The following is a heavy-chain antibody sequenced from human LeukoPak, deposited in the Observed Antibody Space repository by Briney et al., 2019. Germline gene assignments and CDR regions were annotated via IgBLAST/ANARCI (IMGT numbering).Heavy chain of an antibody. CDR3: ARQGRLYSSSWYFDY. J-gene: IGHJ4*02. D-gene: IGHD6-13*01. CDR1: GGSFSGYY. CDR2: INHSGST. V-gene: IGHV4-34*01. Sequence: SETLSLTCAVYGGSFSGYYWSWIRLPPGKGLEWIGEINHSGSTNYNPSLKSRVTISVDTSKNQFSLKLSSVTAADTAVYYCARQGRLYSSSWYFDYWGQGTLVTVSS.